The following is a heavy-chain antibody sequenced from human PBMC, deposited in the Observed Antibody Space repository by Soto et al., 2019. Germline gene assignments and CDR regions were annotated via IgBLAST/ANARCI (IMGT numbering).Heavy chain of an antibody. Sequence: PSETLSLTCAVYGGSFSGYYWSWIRQPPGKGLEWIGEINHSGSTNYNPSLKSRVTVSVDTSKNQFSLKLSSVTAADTAVYYCARGVLLWFGELSDHYYYYGMDVWGQGTTVTVSS. V-gene: IGHV4-34*01. CDR1: GGSFSGYY. J-gene: IGHJ6*02. CDR3: ARGVLLWFGELSDHYYYYGMDV. D-gene: IGHD3-10*01. CDR2: INHSGST.